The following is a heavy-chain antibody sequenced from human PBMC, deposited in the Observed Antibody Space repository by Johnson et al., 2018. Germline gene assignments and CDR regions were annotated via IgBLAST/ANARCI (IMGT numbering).Heavy chain of an antibody. CDR2: IKSKTDGGTT. CDR1: GFTFSNAW. J-gene: IGHJ3*02. D-gene: IGHD3-10*01. V-gene: IGHV3-15*07. Sequence: VQLVESGGGLVKPGGSLRVSCAASGFTFSNAWMKWVRQAPGKGLEWVGRIKSKTDGGTTDYAAPVKGRFRISRYDSKNTLYLQMKSLKTEDTAVYYCAPDLIHGSGGYPDAFDIWGQGTMVTVSS. CDR3: APDLIHGSGGYPDAFDI.